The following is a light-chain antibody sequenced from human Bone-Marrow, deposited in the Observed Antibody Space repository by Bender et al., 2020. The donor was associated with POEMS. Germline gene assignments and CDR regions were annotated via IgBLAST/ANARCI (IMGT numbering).Light chain of an antibody. Sequence: QSALTQPRSVSGSPGQSVTISCTGTSTEVGGFNYVSWYQQHPGKAPKLMIYDVNNRPSGVSNRFSGSKSGNTASLTISGLQSEDEADFYCCSYAGSRHWLFGGGTKLTVL. V-gene: IGLV2-11*01. CDR1: STEVGGFNY. CDR2: DVN. CDR3: CSYAGSRHWL. J-gene: IGLJ3*02.